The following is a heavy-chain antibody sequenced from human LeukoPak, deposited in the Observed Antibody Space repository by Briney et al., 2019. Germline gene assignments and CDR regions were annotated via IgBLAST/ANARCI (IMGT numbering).Heavy chain of an antibody. J-gene: IGHJ4*02. CDR2: MHYSGTT. Sequence: SETLSLTCTVSGGSINNSPYYWGWIRQPPGKELEWIVSMHYSGTTYYNPSLKSRVTISVDTSKNQFSLRLISATAADTAVFYCARNDRGRPADYWGQGTLVTVSS. D-gene: IGHD1-26*01. V-gene: IGHV4-39*01. CDR3: ARNDRGRPADY. CDR1: GGSINNSPYY.